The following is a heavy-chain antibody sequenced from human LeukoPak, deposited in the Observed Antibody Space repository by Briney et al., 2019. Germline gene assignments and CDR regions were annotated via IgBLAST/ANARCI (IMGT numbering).Heavy chain of an antibody. CDR2: IYTSGTT. D-gene: IGHD2/OR15-2a*01. Sequence: SETLSLTCTVSGGSISSGNYYWSWIRQPAGKGLEWIGRIYTSGTTNYNPSLKSRVTISVDTSKNQLSLKLSSVTAADTAVYYCASPRADRSTWYAVDYWGQGTLVTVSS. CDR3: ASPRADRSTWYAVDY. CDR1: GGSISSGNYY. V-gene: IGHV4-61*02. J-gene: IGHJ4*02.